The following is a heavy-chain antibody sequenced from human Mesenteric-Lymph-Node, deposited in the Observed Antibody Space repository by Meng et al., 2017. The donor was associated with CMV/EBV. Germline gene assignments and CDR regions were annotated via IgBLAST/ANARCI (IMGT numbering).Heavy chain of an antibody. CDR2: ISPGGGSI. J-gene: IGHJ4*02. D-gene: IGHD6-13*01. CDR1: GFTFSTYS. CDR3: VPVVDTYISSWYLFDH. Sequence: GESLKISCAASGFTFSTYSMSWVRQAPGKGLEWVSSISPGGGSIYYADSVKGRFTVSRDNAKASLYLQMNSLRAEDTAVYYCVPVVDTYISSWYLFDHWGQGTLVTVSS. V-gene: IGHV3-21*01.